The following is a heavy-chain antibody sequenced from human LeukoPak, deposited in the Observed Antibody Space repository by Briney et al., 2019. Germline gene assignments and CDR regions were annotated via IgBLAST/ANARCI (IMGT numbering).Heavy chain of an antibody. Sequence: SETLSLTCTVSGDSISSADYYWSWIRQPPGKGLEWIGYIYYSGSTYYNPSLKSRVTISVDTSKNQFSLKLSSVTAADTAVYYCAKGGYAGSGYWSDYWGQGTLVTVSS. CDR1: GDSISSADYY. CDR3: AKGGYAGSGYWSDY. D-gene: IGHD3-3*01. CDR2: IYYSGST. V-gene: IGHV4-30-4*01. J-gene: IGHJ4*02.